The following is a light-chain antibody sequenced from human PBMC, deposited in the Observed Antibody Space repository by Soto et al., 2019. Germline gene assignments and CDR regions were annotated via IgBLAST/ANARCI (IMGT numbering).Light chain of an antibody. CDR1: QTISSY. Sequence: DIQMTQSPSSLSASVGDRVTITCRASQTISSYLNWYQHKTGEAPKLLIYAASSLQSGVPSRFSGWGSGTDFTLTIRSLQPEDFATYYCHQSYTTPQTFGQGTKVDIK. J-gene: IGKJ1*01. V-gene: IGKV1-39*01. CDR2: AAS. CDR3: HQSYTTPQT.